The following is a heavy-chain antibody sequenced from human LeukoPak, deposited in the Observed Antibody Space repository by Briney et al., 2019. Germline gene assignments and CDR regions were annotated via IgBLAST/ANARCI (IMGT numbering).Heavy chain of an antibody. J-gene: IGHJ4*02. CDR2: IVVGSGNT. D-gene: IGHD3-10*01. CDR3: AAVPHYMVRGVTRNDY. V-gene: IGHV1-58*01. CDR1: GFTFTSSA. Sequence: TSVKVSCKASGFTFTSSAVQWVRQARGQRLEWIGWIVVGSGNTNYAQKFQERVTITRDMSTSTAYMELSSLRSEDTAVYYCAAVPHYMVRGVTRNDYWGQGTLVTVSS.